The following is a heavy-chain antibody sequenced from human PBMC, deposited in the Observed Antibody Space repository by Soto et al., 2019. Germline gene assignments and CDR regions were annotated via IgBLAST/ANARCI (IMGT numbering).Heavy chain of an antibody. CDR3: ARDRSKVGATHGDWFDP. D-gene: IGHD1-26*01. Sequence: ASVKVSCKASGYTFTSYYMHWVRQARGQGLEWMGIINPSGGSTSYAQKFQGRVTMPRDTCTSTVYMELSSLRSEDTAVYYCARDRSKVGATHGDWFDPWGQGTLVT. CDR2: INPSGGST. V-gene: IGHV1-46*01. CDR1: GYTFTSYY. J-gene: IGHJ5*02.